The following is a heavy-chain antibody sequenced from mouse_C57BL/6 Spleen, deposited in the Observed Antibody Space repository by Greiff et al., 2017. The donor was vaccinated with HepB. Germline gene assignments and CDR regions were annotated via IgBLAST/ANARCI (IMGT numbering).Heavy chain of an antibody. D-gene: IGHD1-1*01. CDR2: INPSSGYT. V-gene: IGHV1-7*01. J-gene: IGHJ4*01. CDR1: GYTFTSYW. CDR3: ARITTVVAEAMDY. Sequence: QVQLKQSGAELAKPGASVKLSCKASGYTFTSYWMHWVKQRPGQGLEWIGYINPSSGYTKYNQKFKDKATLTADKSSSTAYMQLSSLTYEDSAVYYCARITTVVAEAMDYWGQGTSVTVSS.